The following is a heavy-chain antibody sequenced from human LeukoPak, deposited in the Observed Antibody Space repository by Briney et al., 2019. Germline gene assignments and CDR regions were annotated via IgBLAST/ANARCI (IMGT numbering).Heavy chain of an antibody. Sequence: ASVKVSCKASGYTFSGYYMNWVRQAPEPGLEWMGWINPNSGGTNYAQKFQGRDTMTSDTSISTAYMELSRLISDDTAAYYCARKSAARKTSEFDYWGQGPLVSVSS. J-gene: IGHJ4*02. CDR2: INPNSGGT. V-gene: IGHV1-2*02. CDR1: GYTFSGYY. D-gene: IGHD6-6*01. CDR3: ARKSAARKTSEFDY.